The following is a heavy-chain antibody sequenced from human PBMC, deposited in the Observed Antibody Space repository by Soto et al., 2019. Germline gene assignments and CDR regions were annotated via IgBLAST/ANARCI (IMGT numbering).Heavy chain of an antibody. D-gene: IGHD3-22*01. CDR3: AKDLIVVFYYYDSSGLADY. J-gene: IGHJ4*02. CDR2: ISGSGGST. CDR1: GFTFSSYA. V-gene: IGHV3-23*01. Sequence: GGSLRLSCAASGFTFSSYAMSWVRQAPGKGLEWVSAISGSGGSTYYADSVKGRFTISRDNSKNTLYLQMNSLRAEDTAVYYCAKDLIVVFYYYDSSGLADYWGQGTLVTVSS.